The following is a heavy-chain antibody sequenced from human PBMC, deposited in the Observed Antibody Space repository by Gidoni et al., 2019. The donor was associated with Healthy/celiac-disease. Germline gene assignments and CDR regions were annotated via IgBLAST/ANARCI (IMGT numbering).Heavy chain of an antibody. CDR2: ISGSGGST. Sequence: EVQLLESGGGLVQPGGSLRLSCAASGFTFSSYAMSWVRQAPGKGLEWVSAISGSGGSTYYADSVKGRFTISRDNSKNTLYLQMNSLRAEDTAVYYCAKGLGYCSSTSCYNWYYYYYMDVWGKGTTVTVSS. D-gene: IGHD2-2*02. J-gene: IGHJ6*03. CDR1: GFTFSSYA. CDR3: AKGLGYCSSTSCYNWYYYYYMDV. V-gene: IGHV3-23*01.